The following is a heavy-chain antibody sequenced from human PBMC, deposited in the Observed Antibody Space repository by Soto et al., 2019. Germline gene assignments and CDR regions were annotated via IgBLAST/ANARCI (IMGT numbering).Heavy chain of an antibody. Sequence: PSETLSLTCTVSGGSISSSSYYWGWIRQPPGKGLEWIGSIYYSGSTYYNPSLKSRVTISVDTSKNQFSLKLSSVTAADTAVYYCARLGIAVAGTVDWFDPWGQGTLVT. V-gene: IGHV4-39*01. CDR1: GGSISSSSYY. CDR2: IYYSGST. J-gene: IGHJ5*02. D-gene: IGHD6-19*01. CDR3: ARLGIAVAGTVDWFDP.